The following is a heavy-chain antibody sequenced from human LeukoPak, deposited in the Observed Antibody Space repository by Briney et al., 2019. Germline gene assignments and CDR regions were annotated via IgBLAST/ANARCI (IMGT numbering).Heavy chain of an antibody. Sequence: GGSLRLSCAASGFTVSSNYMSWVRQAPGKGLEGVSLIYSGGSTYYADSVKGRFTISRDNSKNTLYLQMHSLRAEDTAVYYCARRAPHDILTLTLFDYWGQGTLVTVSS. V-gene: IGHV3-53*05. J-gene: IGHJ4*02. CDR3: ARRAPHDILTLTLFDY. CDR1: GFTVSSNY. CDR2: IYSGGST. D-gene: IGHD3-9*01.